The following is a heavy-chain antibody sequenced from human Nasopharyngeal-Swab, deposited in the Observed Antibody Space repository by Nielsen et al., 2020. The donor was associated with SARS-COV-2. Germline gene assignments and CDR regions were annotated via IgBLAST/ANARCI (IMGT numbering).Heavy chain of an antibody. Sequence: GGSLRLSCAASGFTFSSSAISWVRQAPGMGLEWVSVIGAAGNTIYADSVKGRFTISRDNSKNTVYLQMNSLRAEDTAVYYCADPPFSEYWGQGTLVTVSS. CDR3: ADPPFSEY. CDR2: IGAAGNT. V-gene: IGHV3-23*01. J-gene: IGHJ4*02. CDR1: GFTFSSSA.